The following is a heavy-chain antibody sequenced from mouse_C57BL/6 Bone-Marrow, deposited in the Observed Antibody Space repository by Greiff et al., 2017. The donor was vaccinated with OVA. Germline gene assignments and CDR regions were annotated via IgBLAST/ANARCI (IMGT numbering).Heavy chain of an antibody. V-gene: IGHV5-4*03. CDR3: ARALWDGAMDD. CDR1: GFTFSSYA. Sequence: EVNVVESGGGLVKPGGSLKLSCAASGFTFSSYAMSWVRQTPEKRLEWVATISDGGSYTYYPDNVKGRFTISRDNAKNNLYLQMSHLKSEDTAMYYCARALWDGAMDDWGQGTSVTVSS. D-gene: IGHD4-1*01. CDR2: ISDGGSYT. J-gene: IGHJ4*01.